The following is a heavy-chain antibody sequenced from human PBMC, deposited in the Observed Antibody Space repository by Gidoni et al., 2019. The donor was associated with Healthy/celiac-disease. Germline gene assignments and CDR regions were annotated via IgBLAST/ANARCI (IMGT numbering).Heavy chain of an antibody. V-gene: IGHV4-34*01. Sequence: QVQLQQWCAGLLKPSETLSLTCAVYGGSFSGYYWSWIRQPPGKGLEWIGEINHSGSTNYNPSLKSRVTISVDTSKNQFSLKLSSVTAADTAVYYCARGQYDFWSGSSPWWFDPWGQGTLVTVSS. CDR3: ARGQYDFWSGSSPWWFDP. J-gene: IGHJ5*02. D-gene: IGHD3-3*01. CDR1: GGSFSGYY. CDR2: INHSGST.